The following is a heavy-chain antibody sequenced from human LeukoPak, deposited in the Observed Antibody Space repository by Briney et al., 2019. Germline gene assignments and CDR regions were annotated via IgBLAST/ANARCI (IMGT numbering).Heavy chain of an antibody. V-gene: IGHV1-18*01. CDR1: GYTFTTYG. Sequence: GASVKVSCKASGYTFTTYGISWVRQAPGQGLEWMGWINAYNGNTNYAQKLQGRVTMTTDTSTSTAYMELRSLRSDDTAVYYCARGPANWYYYGSGSYYDFDYWGQGTLVTVSS. J-gene: IGHJ4*02. CDR3: ARGPANWYYYGSGSYYDFDY. CDR2: INAYNGNT. D-gene: IGHD3-10*01.